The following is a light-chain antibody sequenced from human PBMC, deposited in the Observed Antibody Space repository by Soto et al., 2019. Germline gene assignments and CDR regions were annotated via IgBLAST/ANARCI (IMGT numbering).Light chain of an antibody. CDR3: CSYTTRGTLV. CDR1: TSDIGAYNY. V-gene: IGLV2-14*01. J-gene: IGLJ3*02. CDR2: EVT. Sequence: QSALTQPASVSGSPGQSITISCTGTTSDIGAYNYVSWYQHNPGNAPKLMIYEVTIRPSGVSSRFSGSKSGSTASLTITGLQSDDEADYYCCSYTTRGTLVFGGGTKVTVL.